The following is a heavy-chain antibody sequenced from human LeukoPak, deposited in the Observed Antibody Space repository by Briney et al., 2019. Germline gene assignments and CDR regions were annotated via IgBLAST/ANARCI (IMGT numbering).Heavy chain of an antibody. CDR1: GYSISSGYY. V-gene: IGHV4-38-2*01. J-gene: IGHJ4*02. Sequence: PSETLSLTCAVSGYSISSGYYWGWIRQPPGKGLEWIGSIYHSGSTYYNPSLKSRVTISVDTSRNQFSLRLSSVTAADTAVYFCARHRYYYDSIGSYYFDYWGQGTLVTVSS. D-gene: IGHD3-22*01. CDR3: ARHRYYYDSIGSYYFDY. CDR2: IYHSGST.